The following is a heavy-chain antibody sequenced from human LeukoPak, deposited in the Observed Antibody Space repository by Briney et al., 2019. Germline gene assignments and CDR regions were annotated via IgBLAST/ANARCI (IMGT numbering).Heavy chain of an antibody. V-gene: IGHV4-39*07. CDR2: MYYSGSS. CDR1: GDSVSSSGYF. Sequence: SETLSLTCTVSGDSVSSSGYFWAWIRQPPGKGQEWIGSMYYSGSSYYNPSLKSRVTISVDTSKNQFSLKLSSVTAADTAVYYCARIEDYGGNSVNYWGQGTLVTVSS. CDR3: ARIEDYGGNSVNY. D-gene: IGHD4-23*01. J-gene: IGHJ4*02.